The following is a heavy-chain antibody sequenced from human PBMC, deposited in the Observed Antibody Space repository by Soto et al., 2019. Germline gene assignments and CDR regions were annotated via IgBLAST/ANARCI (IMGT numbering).Heavy chain of an antibody. CDR2: INAGNGNT. CDR3: ARGSGSYLRTYYYYGMDV. Sequence: ASVKVSCKASGYTFTSYAMHWVHQAPGQRLEWMGWINAGNGNTKYSQKFQGRVTITRDTSASTAYMELSSLRSEDTAVYYCARGSGSYLRTYYYYGMDVWGQGTTVTVSS. J-gene: IGHJ6*02. CDR1: GYTFTSYA. D-gene: IGHD3-10*01. V-gene: IGHV1-3*01.